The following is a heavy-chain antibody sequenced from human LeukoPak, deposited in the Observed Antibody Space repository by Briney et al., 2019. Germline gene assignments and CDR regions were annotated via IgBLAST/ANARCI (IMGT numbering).Heavy chain of an antibody. CDR1: GFTFSSYW. CDR2: IKDDGGEK. Sequence: GGSLRLSCAASGFTFSSYWMSWVRQAPGKGLEWVANIKDDGGEKYYVDSVRGRFTISRDNAKNSLYLQMNSLRADDTAVYYCARTKAYAFDICGQGTMVTVSS. V-gene: IGHV3-7*04. J-gene: IGHJ3*02. CDR3: ARTKAYAFDI.